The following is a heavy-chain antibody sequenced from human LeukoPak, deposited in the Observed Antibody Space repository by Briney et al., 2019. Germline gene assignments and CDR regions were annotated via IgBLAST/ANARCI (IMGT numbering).Heavy chain of an antibody. CDR2: INHSGST. CDR3: ARGSGGKGAEYSNHYYYGMDV. D-gene: IGHD4-11*01. V-gene: IGHV4-34*01. CDR1: GGSFSGYY. Sequence: SETLSLTCAVYGGSFSGYYWSWIRQPPGKGLEWIGEINHSGSTNYNPSLESRVTISVDTSKNQFSLKLSSVTAADTAVYYCARGSGGKGAEYSNHYYYGMDVWGQGTTVTVSS. J-gene: IGHJ6*02.